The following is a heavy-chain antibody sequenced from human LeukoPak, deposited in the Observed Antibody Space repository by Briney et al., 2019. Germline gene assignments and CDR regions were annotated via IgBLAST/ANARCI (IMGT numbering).Heavy chain of an antibody. D-gene: IGHD5-24*01. CDR2: IYYSGST. J-gene: IGHJ4*02. CDR1: GGSISSSSYY. CDR3: ARNRDGYNSFDY. Sequence: SETLSLTCTVSGGSISSSSYYWGWIRQPPGKGLEWIGSIYYSGSTYYNPSLKSRVTISVDTSKNHFSLKLSSVTAADTAVYYCARNRDGYNSFDYWGQGTLVTVSS. V-gene: IGHV4-39*02.